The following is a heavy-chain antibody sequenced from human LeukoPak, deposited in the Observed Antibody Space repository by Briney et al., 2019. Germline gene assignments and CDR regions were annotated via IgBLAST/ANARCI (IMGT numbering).Heavy chain of an antibody. CDR2: MNPNSGNT. CDR3: ARGVQQQLVPFYYYGMDV. J-gene: IGHJ6*02. Sequence: ASVKVSCKASGYTFTSYDINWVRQATGQGLEWMGWMNPNSGNTGYAQKFQGRVTMTRNTSISTAYMELSSLRSEDTAVYYCARGVQQQLVPFYYYGMDVWGQGTTVTVSS. D-gene: IGHD6-13*01. CDR1: GYTFTSYD. V-gene: IGHV1-8*01.